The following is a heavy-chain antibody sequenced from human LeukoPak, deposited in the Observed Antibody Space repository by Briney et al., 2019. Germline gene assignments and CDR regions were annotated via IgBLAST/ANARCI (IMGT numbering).Heavy chain of an antibody. CDR1: GAFISNYY. J-gene: IGHJ2*01. Sequence: SETLSLTCTVSGAFISNYYWSWIRQPPGKGLEWIGYIYYSGTTNYNPSLKSRVTISVGTSKKQFSLRLSSVTAADTAVYYCAKSPITTSGIVHWYFDPWGRGTLVTVSS. V-gene: IGHV4-59*01. CDR3: AKSPITTSGIVHWYFDP. CDR2: IYYSGTT. D-gene: IGHD3-22*01.